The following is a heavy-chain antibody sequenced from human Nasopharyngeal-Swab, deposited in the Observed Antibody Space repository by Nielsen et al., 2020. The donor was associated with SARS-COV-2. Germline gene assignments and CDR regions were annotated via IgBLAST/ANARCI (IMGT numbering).Heavy chain of an antibody. D-gene: IGHD1-26*01. Sequence: GGSLRLSCAASGFTFSSYSMYWVRQAPGKGLEWVSSISSSSSYIYYADSVKGRFTISRDNAKNSLYLQMNSLRAEDTAVYYCARDGDYSGWELTDYWGQGTLVTVSS. CDR1: GFTFSSYS. J-gene: IGHJ4*02. CDR3: ARDGDYSGWELTDY. V-gene: IGHV3-21*01. CDR2: ISSSSSYI.